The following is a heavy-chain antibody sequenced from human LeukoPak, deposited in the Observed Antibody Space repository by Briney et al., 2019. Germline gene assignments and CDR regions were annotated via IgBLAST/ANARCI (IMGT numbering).Heavy chain of an antibody. D-gene: IGHD1-26*01. CDR3: AIEQWRWELRHLLRRVWYFDL. CDR2: INNSGST. Sequence: SETLSSTGALYGGSLSGYYWSWIRQPQGKGWEWIGEINNSGSTNYNPSLKSRVTISVDTSKKQFSLKLSSVTAADTAVYYCAIEQWRWELRHLLRRVWYFDLGGRGTLLSVSS. J-gene: IGHJ2*01. V-gene: IGHV4-34*01. CDR1: GGSLSGYY.